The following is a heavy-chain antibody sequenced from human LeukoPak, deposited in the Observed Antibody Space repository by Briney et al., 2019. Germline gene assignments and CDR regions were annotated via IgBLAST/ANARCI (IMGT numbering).Heavy chain of an antibody. CDR3: AKKGYYDILTGGFDY. CDR1: GFTFSNYD. J-gene: IGHJ4*02. V-gene: IGHV3-30*18. Sequence: GRSLRLSCAASGFTFSNYDMHWVRQAPGKGLEWVAVISYDGSNKYSADSVKGRFTISRDNSKNTLYLQMNSLRADDTAVYYCAKKGYYDILTGGFDYWGQGTLVTVSS. D-gene: IGHD3-9*01. CDR2: ISYDGSNK.